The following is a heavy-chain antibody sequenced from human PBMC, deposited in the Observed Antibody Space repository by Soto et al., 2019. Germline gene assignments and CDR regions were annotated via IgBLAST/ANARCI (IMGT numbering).Heavy chain of an antibody. V-gene: IGHV1-18*01. Sequence: ASVKVSCKASGYTFNTYGITWVRQAPGQGLEWMGWINPYNGNTKFAQKLQDRVTMTTATSTSTAYMELASLRSDDTAVYYCARGCNAVTTHLCYWGQGTLVTVSS. CDR3: ARGCNAVTTHLCY. D-gene: IGHD4-17*01. J-gene: IGHJ4*02. CDR2: INPYNGNT. CDR1: GYTFNTYG.